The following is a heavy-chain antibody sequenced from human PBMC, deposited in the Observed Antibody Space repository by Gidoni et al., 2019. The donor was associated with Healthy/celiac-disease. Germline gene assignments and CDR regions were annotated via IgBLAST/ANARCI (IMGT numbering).Heavy chain of an antibody. CDR2: IYSGGST. V-gene: IGHV3-53*01. Sequence: EVQLVESGGGLIQPGGSLRLSCAASGFTVSSNYMSWVRQAPGKGLEWVSVIYSGGSTYYADSVKGRFTIARDNSKNTLYLQMNSLRAEDTAVYYCARERYGDYGGDAFDIWGQGTMVTVSS. CDR1: GFTVSSNY. D-gene: IGHD4-17*01. J-gene: IGHJ3*02. CDR3: ARERYGDYGGDAFDI.